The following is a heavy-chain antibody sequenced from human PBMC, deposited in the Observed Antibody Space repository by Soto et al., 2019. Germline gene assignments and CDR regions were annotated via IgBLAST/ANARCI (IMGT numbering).Heavy chain of an antibody. CDR3: AGSRIEAPGSPVY. CDR2: IWYDGSNK. Sequence: QVQLVESGGGVVQPGRSLRLSCAASGFTFNNYGMHWVRQAPGKGLEWVAVIWYDGSNKYYADSVKGRFTISRDNSKNTLYLQMNYLRAEDTAVYYCAGSRIEAPGSPVYWGQGTLVTVSS. CDR1: GFTFNNYG. V-gene: IGHV3-33*01. J-gene: IGHJ4*02. D-gene: IGHD6-13*01.